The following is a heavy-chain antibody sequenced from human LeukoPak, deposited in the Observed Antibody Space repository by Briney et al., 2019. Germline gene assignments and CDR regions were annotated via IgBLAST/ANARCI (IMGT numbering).Heavy chain of an antibody. V-gene: IGHV4-61*08. Sequence: SETLSLTCAVSGGSISSGGYSWSWIRQPPGKGLEWIGYIYYSGSTNYNPSLKSRVTISVDTSKNQFSLKLSSVTAADTAVYYCARSYSSSPGYFDYWGQGTLVTVSS. CDR3: ARSYSSSPGYFDY. D-gene: IGHD6-6*01. J-gene: IGHJ4*02. CDR2: IYYSGST. CDR1: GGSISSGGYS.